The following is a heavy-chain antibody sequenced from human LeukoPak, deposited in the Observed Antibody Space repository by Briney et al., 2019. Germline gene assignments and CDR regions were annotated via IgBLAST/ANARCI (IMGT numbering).Heavy chain of an antibody. CDR2: IYYNGNT. V-gene: IGHV4-59*01. Sequence: SETLSLTCTVSGGSISSYYWSWIRQPPGKGLEWIGYIYYNGNTNYNPSLKSRVTISLDTSKNQISLNLNTVTTADTAVYYCARVPSGGSYDFYYWGQGALVTVSS. CDR1: GGSISSYY. D-gene: IGHD1-26*01. CDR3: ARVPSGGSYDFYY. J-gene: IGHJ4*02.